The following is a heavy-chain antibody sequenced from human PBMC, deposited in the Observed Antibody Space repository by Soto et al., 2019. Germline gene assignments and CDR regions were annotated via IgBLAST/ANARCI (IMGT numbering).Heavy chain of an antibody. V-gene: IGHV3-23*01. D-gene: IGHD6-13*01. CDR1: GFTFSSYA. Sequence: GGSLSLSCAASGFTFSSYAMSWVRQAPGKGLEWVSAISGSGGSTYYADSVKGRFTTSRDNSKNTLYLQMNSLRAEDTAVYYCAKDGASSSWYSNWFDPWGQGTLVTVSS. CDR2: ISGSGGST. CDR3: AKDGASSSWYSNWFDP. J-gene: IGHJ5*02.